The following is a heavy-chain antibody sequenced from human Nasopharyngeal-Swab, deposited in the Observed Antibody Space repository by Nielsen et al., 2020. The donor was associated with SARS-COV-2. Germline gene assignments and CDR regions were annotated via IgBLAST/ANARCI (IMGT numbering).Heavy chain of an antibody. CDR2: IYPCYSAP. CDR3: ARQLDRTYYYYGMDA. V-gene: IGHV5-51*01. D-gene: IGHD1-1*01. Sequence: VRQMPGKGLEWMGIIYPCYSAPRYIPSCHAPSTISADKSISTAYLQWSSLKASDTAMYYCARQLDRTYYYYGMDAWGQGTTVTVSS. J-gene: IGHJ6*02.